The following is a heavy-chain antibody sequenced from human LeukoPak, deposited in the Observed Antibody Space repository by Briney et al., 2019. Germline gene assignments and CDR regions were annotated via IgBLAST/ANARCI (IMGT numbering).Heavy chain of an antibody. D-gene: IGHD3-10*01. CDR2: IIPIFGTA. Sequence: ASVKVSCKASGGTFSSYAISWVGQARGQGLEWMGGIIPIFGTANYAQKFQGRVTITADESTSTAYMELSSLRSEDTAVYYCARIVSHGSSGRGGPWGQGTLVTVSS. CDR3: ARIVSHGSSGRGGP. V-gene: IGHV1-69*13. J-gene: IGHJ5*02. CDR1: GGTFSSYA.